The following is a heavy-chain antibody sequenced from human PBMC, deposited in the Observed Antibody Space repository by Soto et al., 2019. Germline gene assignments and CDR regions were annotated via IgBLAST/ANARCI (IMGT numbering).Heavy chain of an antibody. V-gene: IGHV1-18*01. D-gene: IGHD1-26*01. CDR1: GYTFTSYG. CDR2: ISAYNSNI. J-gene: IGHJ4*02. CDR3: ARDRLGATGDY. Sequence: QVQLVQSGAEVKKPGASVKVSCKASGYTFTSYGISWVRQTPGQGLEGMGWISAYNSNINYAQKLQGRVTMTTDTSTSTAYMELRSLRSDDKAVYFCARDRLGATGDYWGQGTLVTVSS.